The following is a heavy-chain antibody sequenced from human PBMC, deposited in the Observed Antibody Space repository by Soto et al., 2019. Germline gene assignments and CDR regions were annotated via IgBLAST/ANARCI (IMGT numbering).Heavy chain of an antibody. D-gene: IGHD3-10*01. CDR2: IYYSGST. CDR3: ARRYGSSFDI. CDR1: GGSISSYY. V-gene: IGHV4-59*08. Sequence: QVQLQESGPGLVKPSETLSLTCTVSGGSISSYYWSWIRQPPGKGLEWIGYIYYSGSTNYNPSLKRRVTISVDTSKIRFSLQLSSVPAADPAVSYCARRYGSSFDIWGQGTMVTVSS. J-gene: IGHJ3*02.